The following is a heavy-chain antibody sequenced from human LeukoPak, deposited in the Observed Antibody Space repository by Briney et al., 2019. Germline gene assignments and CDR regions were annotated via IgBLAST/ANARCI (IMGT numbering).Heavy chain of an antibody. Sequence: KSGGSLRLSCAASGFTFNNAWMSWVRQAPGKGLEWVGRIKSKTGGGTTDYAAPVKGRFTISRDDSKKTLYLQMNGLKTEDTAVYYCTTVDFWWGQGTLVTVSS. CDR1: GFTFNNAW. V-gene: IGHV3-15*01. D-gene: IGHD3-3*01. CDR3: TTVDFW. CDR2: IKSKTGGGTT. J-gene: IGHJ4*02.